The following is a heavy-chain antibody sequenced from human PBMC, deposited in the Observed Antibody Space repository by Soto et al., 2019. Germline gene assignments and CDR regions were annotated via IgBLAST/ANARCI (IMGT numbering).Heavy chain of an antibody. Sequence: GASVKVSCKASGYTFTSYGISWVRQAPGQGLEWMGWISAYNGNTNYAQKLQGRVTMTTDTSTSTAYMELRSLRSDDTAVYYCASTYYDILTGYYGHFDYWGQGTLVTVSS. CDR3: ASTYYDILTGYYGHFDY. CDR2: ISAYNGNT. J-gene: IGHJ4*02. V-gene: IGHV1-18*04. CDR1: GYTFTSYG. D-gene: IGHD3-9*01.